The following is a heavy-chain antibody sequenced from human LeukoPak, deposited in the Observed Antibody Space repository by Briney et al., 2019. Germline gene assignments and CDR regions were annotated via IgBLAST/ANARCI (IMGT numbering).Heavy chain of an antibody. CDR1: GFAISSYT. V-gene: IGHV3-23*01. Sequence: KSGGSLRLSCAASGFAISSYTMNWVRQAPGKGLEWVSAISGSGGSTYYADSVKGRFTISRDNSKNTLYLQMNSLRAEDTAVYYCAKRMGYGSGSFVGGGLDYWGQGTLVTVSS. CDR3: AKRMGYGSGSFVGGGLDY. D-gene: IGHD3-10*01. J-gene: IGHJ4*02. CDR2: ISGSGGST.